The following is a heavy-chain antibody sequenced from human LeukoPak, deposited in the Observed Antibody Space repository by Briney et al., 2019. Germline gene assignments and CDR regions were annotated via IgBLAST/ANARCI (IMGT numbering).Heavy chain of an antibody. CDR2: ISSVSSTI. D-gene: IGHD1-1*01. V-gene: IGHV3-48*01. J-gene: IGHJ4*02. CDR1: GFTFSSYW. Sequence: TGGSLRLSCAASGFTFSSYWMNWVRQAPGKGLEWVSYISSVSSTIYYADSVKGRFTISRDNAKNSLYLQMNSLRAEDTAVYYCARGIGTGRQPFDYWGQGTLVTVSS. CDR3: ARGIGTGRQPFDY.